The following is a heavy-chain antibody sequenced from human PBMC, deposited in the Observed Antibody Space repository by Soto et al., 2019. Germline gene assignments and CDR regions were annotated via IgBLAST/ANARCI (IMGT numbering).Heavy chain of an antibody. CDR2: IKHDGSGK. Sequence: EVQLVESGGTLVQPGGSLRLSCVVSGFTFNNYWMSWVRQAPGKGLEWVANIKHDGSGKYYLDSVMGRFTISRDDAKNSLYLQMSSLRVEDTAMYYCARYSGNDCIDYWGQGTLVTVSS. CDR3: ARYSGNDCIDY. D-gene: IGHD5-12*01. J-gene: IGHJ4*02. CDR1: GFTFNNYW. V-gene: IGHV3-7*04.